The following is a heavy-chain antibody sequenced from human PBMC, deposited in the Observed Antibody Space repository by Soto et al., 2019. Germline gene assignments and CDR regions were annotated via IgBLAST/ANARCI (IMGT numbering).Heavy chain of an antibody. J-gene: IGHJ4*02. V-gene: IGHV4-31*03. Sequence: QVQLRESGPGLVKPSQTLSLTCTVSGGSITSSGYYWSWIRQHPGEGLEWIGFTSNSGSTSYNPSLKSRVTISVDTSPNQFSLNLKSVTAADTAVYYCARGGGSTKVDYWGQGTLVTVSP. CDR3: ARGGGSTKVDY. CDR2: TSNSGST. CDR1: GGSITSSGYY. D-gene: IGHD2-2*01.